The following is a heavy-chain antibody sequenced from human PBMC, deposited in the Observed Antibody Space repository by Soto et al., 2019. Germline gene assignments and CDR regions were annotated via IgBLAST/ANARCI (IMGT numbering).Heavy chain of an antibody. V-gene: IGHV4-4*07. CDR3: ARYSNNWFQTEGMDV. Sequence: SETMSLTSTVSVYSISNHYWSWIRRPAGKGLEWIGRIDASGNTNYNPSLKSRVTMSADTSKKQFSLKLTSVTAADTAVYYCARYSNNWFQTEGMDVWGQGTTVTVSS. D-gene: IGHD1-20*01. CDR1: VYSISNHY. CDR2: IDASGNT. J-gene: IGHJ6*02.